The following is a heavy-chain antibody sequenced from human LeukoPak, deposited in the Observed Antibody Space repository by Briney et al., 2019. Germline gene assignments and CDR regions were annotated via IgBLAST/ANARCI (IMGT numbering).Heavy chain of an antibody. Sequence: ASVKVSFKASGYTFTIYAMHWVRQAPGQRREWMGWINAGNGNTKYSQKFQGRVTITRDTSASTAYMELSSLRSEDTAVYYCARDRGYSSSWWPVFDYWGQGTLVTVSS. CDR3: ARDRGYSSSWWPVFDY. D-gene: IGHD6-13*01. CDR2: INAGNGNT. CDR1: GYTFTIYA. V-gene: IGHV1-3*01. J-gene: IGHJ4*02.